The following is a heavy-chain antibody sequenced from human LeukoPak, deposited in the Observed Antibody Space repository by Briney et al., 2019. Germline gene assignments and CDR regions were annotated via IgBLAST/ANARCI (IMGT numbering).Heavy chain of an antibody. CDR2: IRQDGSNK. CDR3: AKQMVERQQDYYMDF. V-gene: IGHV3-30*02. CDR1: GFTFSIYG. Sequence: GRSLRLACAASGFTFSIYGMHWVRQAPGKGLEWVSFIRQDGSNKTYAESVKGRSTIARDNAKHTLCLRMSSESAEDTALYYCAKQMVERQQDYYMDFWGKGTSVTVSS. J-gene: IGHJ6*03. D-gene: IGHD2-15*01.